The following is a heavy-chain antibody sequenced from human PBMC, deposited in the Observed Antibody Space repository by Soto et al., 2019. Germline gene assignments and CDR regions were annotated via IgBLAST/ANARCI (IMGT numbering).Heavy chain of an antibody. CDR3: ARLGGYCSSSSCYGYYGMDV. CDR2: FYYSEST. Sequence: ETLSLTCTVSGGSISIGPYSWGWIRQPPGEGLEWIGTFYYSESTYYNPSLESRVTISVDTSKNQFSLKVTSVTVADTAVYYCARLGGYCSSSSCYGYYGMDVWGQGTTVTVSS. V-gene: IGHV4-39*01. CDR1: GGSISIGPYS. J-gene: IGHJ6*02. D-gene: IGHD2-2*01.